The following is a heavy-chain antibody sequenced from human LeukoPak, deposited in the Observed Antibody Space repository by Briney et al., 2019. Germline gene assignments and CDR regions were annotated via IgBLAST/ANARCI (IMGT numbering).Heavy chain of an antibody. Sequence: SQILSLTCAISGDSVSSNSAAWNWIRQSPSRGLEWLGRTYYRSKWYNDYAVSVKSRITINPDTSKNQFSLQLNSVTPEDTAVYYCARDRREAVATAGYYYYGMDVWGKGTRSPSPQ. D-gene: IGHD6-19*01. CDR2: TYYRSKWYN. CDR1: GDSVSSNSAA. CDR3: ARDRREAVATAGYYYYGMDV. V-gene: IGHV6-1*01. J-gene: IGHJ6*04.